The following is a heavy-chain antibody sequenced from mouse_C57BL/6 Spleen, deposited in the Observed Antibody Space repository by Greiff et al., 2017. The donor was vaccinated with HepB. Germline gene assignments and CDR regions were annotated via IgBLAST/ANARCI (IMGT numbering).Heavy chain of an antibody. CDR3: ARVDGYPYYYAMDY. V-gene: IGHV1-82*01. CDR1: GYAFSSSW. D-gene: IGHD2-3*01. Sequence: QVQLKESGPELVKPGASVKISCKASGYAFSSSWMNWVKQRPGKGLEWIGRIYPGDGDTNYNGKFKGKATLTADKSSSTAYMQLSSLTSEDSAVYFCARVDGYPYYYAMDYWGQGTSVTVSS. CDR2: IYPGDGDT. J-gene: IGHJ4*01.